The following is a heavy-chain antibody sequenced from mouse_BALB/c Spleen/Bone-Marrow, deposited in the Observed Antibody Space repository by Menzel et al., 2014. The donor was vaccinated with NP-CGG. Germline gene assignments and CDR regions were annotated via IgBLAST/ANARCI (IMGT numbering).Heavy chain of an antibody. CDR1: GYTFTNYY. CDR3: TRSGNYLFAY. D-gene: IGHD2-1*01. V-gene: IGHV1S81*02. Sequence: QVQLKQSGAELAKPGASVRLSCKASGYTFTNYYMYWVKQRPGQGLEWIGEINPSNGGTNFNEKFKSKATLTVDKSSNTTYMQLSSLTSEDSAVYYCTRSGNYLFAYWGQGTLVTVSA. CDR2: INPSNGGT. J-gene: IGHJ3*01.